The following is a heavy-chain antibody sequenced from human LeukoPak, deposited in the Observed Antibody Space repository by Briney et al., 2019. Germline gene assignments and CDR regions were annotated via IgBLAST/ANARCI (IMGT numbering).Heavy chain of an antibody. D-gene: IGHD1-26*01. CDR1: GFTVSSNY. J-gene: IGHJ3*02. V-gene: IGHV3-66*01. Sequence: GGSLRLSCAASGFTVSSNYMSWVRQAPGKGLEWVSVIYSGGSTYYADSVKGRFTISRDNSKNTLYLQMNSLRAEDTAVYYCARDNAYSGSYTAFDIWGQGTMVTVSS. CDR2: IYSGGST. CDR3: ARDNAYSGSYTAFDI.